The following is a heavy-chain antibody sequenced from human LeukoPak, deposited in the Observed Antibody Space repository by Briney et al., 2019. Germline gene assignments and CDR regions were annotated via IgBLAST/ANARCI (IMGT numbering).Heavy chain of an antibody. J-gene: IGHJ3*02. CDR1: GFTFSSYS. D-gene: IGHD3-3*01. Sequence: GGSLRLSCAASGFTFSSYSMNWVRQAPGKGLEWVSSISSSSSYIYYVDSVKGRFTISRDNAKNSLYLQMNSLRAEDTAVYYCARAGDFWSGYPDAFDIWGQGTMVTVSS. CDR3: ARAGDFWSGYPDAFDI. V-gene: IGHV3-21*01. CDR2: ISSSSSYI.